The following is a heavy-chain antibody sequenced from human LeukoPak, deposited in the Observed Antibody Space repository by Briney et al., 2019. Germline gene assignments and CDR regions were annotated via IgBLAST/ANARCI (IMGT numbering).Heavy chain of an antibody. CDR2: ISSSSSYI. D-gene: IGHD3-10*01. J-gene: IGHJ4*02. V-gene: IGHV3-21*01. CDR1: GFTFSSYS. CDR3: ASSDYGSGSPN. Sequence: GGSLRLSCAASGFTFSSYSMNWVRQAPGKGLEWVSSISSSSSYIYYADSAKGRFTISRDNAKNSLYLQMNSLRAEDTAVYYCASSDYGSGSPNWGQGTLVTVSS.